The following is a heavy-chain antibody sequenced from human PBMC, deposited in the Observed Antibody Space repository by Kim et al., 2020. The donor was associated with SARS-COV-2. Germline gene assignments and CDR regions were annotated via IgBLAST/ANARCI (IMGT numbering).Heavy chain of an antibody. J-gene: IGHJ4*02. CDR3: ARDFDNYYYDSRREGY. V-gene: IGHV1-18*04. CDR1: GYTFTSYG. Sequence: ASVKVSCKASGYTFTSYGISWVRQAPGQGLEWMGWISAYNGNTNYAQKLQGRVTMTTDTSTSTAYMELRSLRSDDTAVYYCARDFDNYYYDSRREGYWGQGTLVTVSS. CDR2: ISAYNGNT. D-gene: IGHD3-22*01.